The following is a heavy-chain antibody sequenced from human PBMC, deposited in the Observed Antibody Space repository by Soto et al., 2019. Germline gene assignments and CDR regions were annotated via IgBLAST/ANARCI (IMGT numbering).Heavy chain of an antibody. CDR1: GFTFSSYS. D-gene: IGHD5-12*01. Sequence: GGSLRLSCAASGFTFSSYSMNRVRQAPGKGLEWVSSISSSSSYIYYADSVKGRFTISRDNAKNSLYLQMNSLRAEDTAVYYCARASPWLRLYYYMDVWGKGTTVTVSS. CDR3: ARASPWLRLYYYMDV. CDR2: ISSSSSYI. J-gene: IGHJ6*03. V-gene: IGHV3-21*01.